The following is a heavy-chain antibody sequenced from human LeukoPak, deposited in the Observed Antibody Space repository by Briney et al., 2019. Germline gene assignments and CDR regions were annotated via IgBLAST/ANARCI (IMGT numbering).Heavy chain of an antibody. V-gene: IGHV3-23*01. D-gene: IGHD3-10*01. CDR2: ISSSGSGGNT. CDR1: GVTLSSYA. CDR3: AKYGSGNWFDP. J-gene: IGHJ5*02. Sequence: GGSLRLSCAASGVTLSSYAMSWARQAPGKGLEWVSGISSSGSGGNTYYADSVRGRFTISRDNSKNTLYLQMNSLRAEDTAVYYCAKYGSGNWFDPWGQGTLVTVSS.